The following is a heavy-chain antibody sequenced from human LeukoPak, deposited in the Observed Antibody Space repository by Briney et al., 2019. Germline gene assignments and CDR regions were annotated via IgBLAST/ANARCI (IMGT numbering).Heavy chain of an antibody. CDR3: ARSTWELDAFDI. V-gene: IGHV4-4*07. Sequence: SETLSLTCTVSGGSISSYYWSWIRQPAGKGLEWIGRIYTSGSTNYNPSLKSRVTMSVDTSKKQFSLKLSSVTAADTAGYYCARSTWELDAFDIWGQGTMVTVSS. J-gene: IGHJ3*02. D-gene: IGHD1-26*01. CDR2: IYTSGST. CDR1: GGSISSYY.